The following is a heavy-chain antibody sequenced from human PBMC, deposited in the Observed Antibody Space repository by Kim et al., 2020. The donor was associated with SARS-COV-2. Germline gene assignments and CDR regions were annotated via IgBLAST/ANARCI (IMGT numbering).Heavy chain of an antibody. CDR2: MSGSGGGT. Sequence: GGSLRLSCAASGFSFSTYDMSWVRQAPGKGLEWVSGMSGSGGGTYYADSVKGRFTISRDSSKNTVYLQMSTLRAEDTAVYYCAKGPVVEIWGQGTLVTVS. D-gene: IGHD3-22*01. CDR3: AKGPVVEI. J-gene: IGHJ4*02. V-gene: IGHV3-23*01. CDR1: GFSFSTYD.